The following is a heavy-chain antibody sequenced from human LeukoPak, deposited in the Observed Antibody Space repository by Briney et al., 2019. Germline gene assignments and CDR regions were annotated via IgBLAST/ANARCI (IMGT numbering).Heavy chain of an antibody. CDR2: IKQDGSEK. V-gene: IGHV3-7*01. Sequence: PGVSLRLSCAASAFTFSGYSMSWVRQAPGKGLEWVANIKQDGSEKYYVDSVKGRFTISRDNAKNSLYLQMNSLRAEDTAVYYCARDLYSSSWSATDYWGQGTLVTVSS. J-gene: IGHJ4*02. D-gene: IGHD6-13*01. CDR1: AFTFSGYS. CDR3: ARDLYSSSWSATDY.